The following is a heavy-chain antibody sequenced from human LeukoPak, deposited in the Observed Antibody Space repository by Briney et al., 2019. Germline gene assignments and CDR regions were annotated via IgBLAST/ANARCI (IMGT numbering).Heavy chain of an antibody. CDR1: GFTFGDYA. D-gene: IGHD3-10*01. CDR2: IRSKAYGGTT. V-gene: IGHV3-49*04. J-gene: IGHJ4*02. Sequence: GGSLRLSCTASGFTFGDYAMSWVRQAPGKGLEGVGFIRSKAYGGTTEYAASVKGRFTISRDDSKSIAYLQMNSLKTEDTAVYYCTREEDSGSYHYWGQGTLVTVSS. CDR3: TREEDSGSYHY.